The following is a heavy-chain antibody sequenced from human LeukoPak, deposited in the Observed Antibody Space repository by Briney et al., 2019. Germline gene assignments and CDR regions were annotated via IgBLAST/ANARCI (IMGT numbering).Heavy chain of an antibody. J-gene: IGHJ4*02. V-gene: IGHV1-18*04. Sequence: SVKVSCKASGYTFTSYGISWVRQAPGQGLEWMGWISTYNGNTNYVQKLQGRVTMTTDTSTTTAYMELRSLRSDDTAVYYCARSTGELLEGYWGQGTLVTVSS. CDR3: ARSTGELLEGY. CDR2: ISTYNGNT. CDR1: GYTFTSYG. D-gene: IGHD3-10*01.